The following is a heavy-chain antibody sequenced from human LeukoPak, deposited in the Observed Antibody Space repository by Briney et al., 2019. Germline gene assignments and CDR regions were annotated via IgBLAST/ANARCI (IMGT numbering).Heavy chain of an antibody. CDR3: ARGYYGSVTYYNAEKHGMDV. CDR2: ISSSSSTI. V-gene: IGHV3-48*04. J-gene: IGHJ6*02. Sequence: GGSLRLSCAASGFTFSSHSMNWVRQAPGKGLEWVSYISSSSSTIYYAGSVKGRFTISRDNAKNSLYLQMNSLRAEDTAVYYCARGYYGSVTYYNAEKHGMDVWGQGTTVTVSS. D-gene: IGHD3-10*01. CDR1: GFTFSSHS.